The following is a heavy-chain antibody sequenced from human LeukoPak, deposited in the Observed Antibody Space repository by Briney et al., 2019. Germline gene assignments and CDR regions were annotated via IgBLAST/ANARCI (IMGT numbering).Heavy chain of an antibody. D-gene: IGHD3-10*01. V-gene: IGHV3-23*01. J-gene: IGHJ4*02. Sequence: GGSLRLSCAASGFTLSSYAMTWVRQAPGKGLEWVSDIGDSGATKYYADSVKGRFTISRDNSKNTLYLQMSSLRAEDTAVYFCASFHYYGSGAYYLSYWGQGTLVTVSS. CDR1: GFTLSSYA. CDR2: IGDSGATK. CDR3: ASFHYYGSGAYYLSY.